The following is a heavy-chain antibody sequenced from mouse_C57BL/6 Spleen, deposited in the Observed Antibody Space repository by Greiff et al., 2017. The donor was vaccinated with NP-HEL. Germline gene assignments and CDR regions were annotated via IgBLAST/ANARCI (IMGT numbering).Heavy chain of an antibody. V-gene: IGHV5-4*01. CDR1: GFTFSSYA. CDR2: ISDGGSYT. D-gene: IGHD2-4*01. Sequence: EVHLVESGGGLVKPGGSLKLSCAASGFTFSSYAMSWVRQTPEKRLEWVATISDGGSYTYYPDNVKGRFTISRDNAKNNLYLQMSHLKSEDTAMYYCARVYYDYDWFAYWGQGTLVTVSA. CDR3: ARVYYDYDWFAY. J-gene: IGHJ3*01.